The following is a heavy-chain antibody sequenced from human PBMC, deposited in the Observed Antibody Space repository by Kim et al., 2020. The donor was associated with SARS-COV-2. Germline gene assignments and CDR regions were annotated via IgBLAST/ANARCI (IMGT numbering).Heavy chain of an antibody. Sequence: GGSLRLSCAASGFTFSSYEMNWVRQAPGKELEWVSYISSSGSTIYYADSVKGRFTISRDNAKNSLYLQMNSLRAEDTAVYYCARVRYEGFDYWGQGTLVTVSS. D-gene: IGHD3-3*01. V-gene: IGHV3-48*03. CDR2: ISSSGSTI. J-gene: IGHJ4*02. CDR3: ARVRYEGFDY. CDR1: GFTFSSYE.